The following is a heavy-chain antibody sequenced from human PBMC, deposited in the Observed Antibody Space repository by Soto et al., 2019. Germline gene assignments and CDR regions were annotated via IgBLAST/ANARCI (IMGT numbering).Heavy chain of an antibody. CDR3: ARMRILTYYYYGMDV. D-gene: IGHD2-15*01. Sequence: GASVKVSCKASGYTFTSYDINWVRQATGQGLEWMGWMNPNSGNTGYAQKFQGRVTMTRNTSISTAYMELSSLRSEDTAVYYCARMRILTYYYYGMDVWGQGTKVTVSS. CDR2: MNPNSGNT. CDR1: GYTFTSYD. J-gene: IGHJ6*02. V-gene: IGHV1-8*01.